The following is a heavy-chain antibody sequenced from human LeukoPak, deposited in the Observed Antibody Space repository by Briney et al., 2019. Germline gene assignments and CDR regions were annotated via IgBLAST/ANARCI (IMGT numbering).Heavy chain of an antibody. V-gene: IGHV3-69-1*01. CDR2: IGGDGIA. Sequence: GESLRLSCVASGFTFTDHPMNWVRQAPGKGLEWISYIGGDGIAFYADSVKGRFTASKDDARKSMYLQMNSLRAEDTAIYYCARHAFGSQYNPNDLWGQGTLVIVSS. J-gene: IGHJ4*02. CDR1: GFTFTDHP. D-gene: IGHD1-14*01. CDR3: ARHAFGSQYNPNDL.